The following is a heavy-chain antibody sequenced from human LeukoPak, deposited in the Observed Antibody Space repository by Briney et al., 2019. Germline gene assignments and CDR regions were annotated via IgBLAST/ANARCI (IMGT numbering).Heavy chain of an antibody. CDR3: ARSPPSNYYDSSGTPRGYYYYYGMDV. Sequence: GGSLRLSCEGSGFTFSNYWMSWVRQAPGKGLEWVANIQQHGSETYYGDSVKGRFTISRDNAKNSLYLQMNSLRAEDTAVYYCARSPPSNYYDSSGTPRGYYYYYGMDVWGQGTTVTVSS. D-gene: IGHD3-22*01. J-gene: IGHJ6*02. V-gene: IGHV3-7*03. CDR2: IQQHGSET. CDR1: GFTFSNYW.